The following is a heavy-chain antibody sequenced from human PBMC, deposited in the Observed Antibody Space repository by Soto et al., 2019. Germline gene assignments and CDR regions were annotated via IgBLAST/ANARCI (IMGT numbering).Heavy chain of an antibody. D-gene: IGHD3-22*01. Sequence: QVQLVESGGGVVQPGRSLRLSCAASGFTFSSYGMHWVRQAPGKGLEWVAVISYDGSNKYYADSVKGRFTISRDNSKNTLYLQMNSLRAEDTAVYYCAKEHHYYDSSGLGYWGQGTLVTVSS. V-gene: IGHV3-30*18. J-gene: IGHJ4*02. CDR3: AKEHHYYDSSGLGY. CDR1: GFTFSSYG. CDR2: ISYDGSNK.